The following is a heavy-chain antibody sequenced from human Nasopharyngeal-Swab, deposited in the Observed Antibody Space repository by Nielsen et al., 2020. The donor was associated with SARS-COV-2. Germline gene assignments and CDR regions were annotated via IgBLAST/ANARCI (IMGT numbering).Heavy chain of an antibody. CDR1: GGTFSSYA. D-gene: IGHD1-26*01. Sequence: SVKVSYKASGGTFSSYAISWVRQAPGQGLEWMGGIIPIFGTANYAQKFQGRVTITADESTSTAYMELSSLRSEDTAVYYCARDGSGSYYSYYYYGMDVWGQGTTVTVSS. CDR2: IIPIFGTA. CDR3: ARDGSGSYYSYYYYGMDV. V-gene: IGHV1-69*13. J-gene: IGHJ6*02.